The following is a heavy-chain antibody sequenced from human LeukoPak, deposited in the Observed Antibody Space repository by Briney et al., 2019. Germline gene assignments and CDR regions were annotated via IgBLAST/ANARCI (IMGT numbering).Heavy chain of an antibody. CDR3: ARAPQLSWFDP. Sequence: GASVKVSCKASGGTFSSYALSWLRQPPGQGLEWMGGIIPIFGTANYAQKFQGRVTITADESTSTAYMELSSLRSEDTAVYYCARAPQLSWFDPWGQGTLVTVSS. V-gene: IGHV1-69*13. CDR2: IIPIFGTA. J-gene: IGHJ5*02. CDR1: GGTFSSYA.